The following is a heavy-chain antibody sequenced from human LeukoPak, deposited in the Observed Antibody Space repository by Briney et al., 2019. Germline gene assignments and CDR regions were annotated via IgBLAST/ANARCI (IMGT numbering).Heavy chain of an antibody. V-gene: IGHV1-2*02. Sequence: GASVKVSCKASGYTFTGYYMHWVRQAPGQGLEWMGWINPNSGGTNYAQKFQGGVTMTRDTSISTAYMELSRLRSDDTAVYYCAISGIAVAGTGSDWFDPWGQGTLVTVSS. J-gene: IGHJ5*02. D-gene: IGHD6-19*01. CDR1: GYTFTGYY. CDR3: AISGIAVAGTGSDWFDP. CDR2: INPNSGGT.